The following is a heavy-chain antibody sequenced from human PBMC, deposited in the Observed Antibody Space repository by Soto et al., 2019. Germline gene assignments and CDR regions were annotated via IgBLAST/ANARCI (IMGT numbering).Heavy chain of an antibody. Sequence: QVQLQESGPGLVKPSETLSLTCTVSGGSISSYYWSWIRQPPGKGLEWIGYIYYSGSTNYNPSLQSRVTISVDTSKNQFSLKLSSVTAADTAVYYCASYYGSGSYQSGWFDPWGQGTLVTVSS. CDR2: IYYSGST. J-gene: IGHJ5*02. CDR1: GGSISSYY. V-gene: IGHV4-59*08. CDR3: ASYYGSGSYQSGWFDP. D-gene: IGHD3-10*01.